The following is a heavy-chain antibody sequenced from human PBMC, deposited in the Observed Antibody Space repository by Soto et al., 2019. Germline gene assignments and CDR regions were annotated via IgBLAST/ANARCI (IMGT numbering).Heavy chain of an antibody. CDR3: ARDFYDSVGYTWFDS. CDR1: GDTSTSYY. CDR2: IHNSGTS. D-gene: IGHD3-22*01. V-gene: IGHV4-59*01. J-gene: IGHJ5*01. Sequence: PSETLSLTCTVSGDTSTSYYLGWIRQAPGKGLEWIGHIHNSGTSTHNPSLNGRVTISIDMSKKQFSLKLTSLTSADTAVYYCARDFYDSVGYTWFDSWSQGTLVTVSS.